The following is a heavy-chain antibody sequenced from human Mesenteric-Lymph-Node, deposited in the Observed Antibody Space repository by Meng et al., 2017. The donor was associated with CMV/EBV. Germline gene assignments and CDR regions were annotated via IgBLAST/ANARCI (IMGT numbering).Heavy chain of an antibody. CDR3: ARGSDIPVNNY. CDR2: INHSGVP. Sequence: QVQLQQWGAGLLKPPETLSLTCAVHGGSFSGYYWSWIRQPPGKGLEWIGEINHSGVPNYNPSLKSRVTISLDRSKNQFSLKLSSVTAEDTAVYYCARGSDIPVNNYWGQGTLVTVSS. D-gene: IGHD2-15*01. J-gene: IGHJ4*02. V-gene: IGHV4-34*02. CDR1: GGSFSGYY.